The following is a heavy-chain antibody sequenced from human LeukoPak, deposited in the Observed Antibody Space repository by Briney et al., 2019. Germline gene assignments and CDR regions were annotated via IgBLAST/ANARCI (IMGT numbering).Heavy chain of an antibody. CDR1: GGSFSGYY. V-gene: IGHV4-34*01. J-gene: IGHJ4*02. CDR3: AGGRYYQLLWSYFDY. D-gene: IGHD2-2*01. Sequence: SETLSLTCAVYGGSFSGYYWSWIRHPPGKGLEWVGEINHSGSTNYNPSLKSRVTISVDTSKNQFSLKLSSVTAADTAVYYCAGGRYYQLLWSYFDYWGQGTLVTVSS. CDR2: INHSGST.